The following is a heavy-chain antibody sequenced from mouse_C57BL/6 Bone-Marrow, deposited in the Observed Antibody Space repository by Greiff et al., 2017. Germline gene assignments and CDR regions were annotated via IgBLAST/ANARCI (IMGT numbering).Heavy chain of an antibody. CDR3: TREEDYYGSSYAYYYAMDY. D-gene: IGHD1-1*01. CDR2: ISSGGDYI. Sequence: EVKVEESGEGLVKPGGSLKLSCAASGFTFSSYAMSWVRQTPEKRLEWVAYISSGGDYIYYADTVKGRFTISRDNARNTLYLQMSSLKSEDTAMYYCTREEDYYGSSYAYYYAMDYWGQGTSVTVSS. CDR1: GFTFSSYA. V-gene: IGHV5-9-1*02. J-gene: IGHJ4*01.